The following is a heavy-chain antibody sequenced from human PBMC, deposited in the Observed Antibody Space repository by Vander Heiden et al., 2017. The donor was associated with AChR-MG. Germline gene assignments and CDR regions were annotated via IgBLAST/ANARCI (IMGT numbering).Heavy chain of an antibody. CDR1: GRPFSSYA. D-gene: IGHD3-22*01. Sequence: VQLVQAGAEMNKPGSPGKVTCKASGRPFSSYAISWVRQAPGQGLEWMGGIVTMFGKANYAQKVQRRVTITADESTNPAYMDMRRMRSVDTAVYYCARDSSTMMDAFDIWVQGTMVTVSS. V-gene: IGHV1-69*01. CDR3: ARDSSTMMDAFDI. J-gene: IGHJ3*02. CDR2: IVTMFGKA.